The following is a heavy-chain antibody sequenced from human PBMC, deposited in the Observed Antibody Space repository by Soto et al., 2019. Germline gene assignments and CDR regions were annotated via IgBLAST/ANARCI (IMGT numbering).Heavy chain of an antibody. J-gene: IGHJ4*02. Sequence: EVQRLESGGGLVQPGGSLRLSCVASGFTFSSYDMTWVRQAPGKGLEWVSAISNGGGATHYADSVKGRFTISRDNSENTLHLQMNSLRAEDTAVYYCAKDRLGAIGSWGQGTLVTVSS. V-gene: IGHV3-23*01. CDR1: GFTFSSYD. D-gene: IGHD3-16*01. CDR2: ISNGGGAT. CDR3: AKDRLGAIGS.